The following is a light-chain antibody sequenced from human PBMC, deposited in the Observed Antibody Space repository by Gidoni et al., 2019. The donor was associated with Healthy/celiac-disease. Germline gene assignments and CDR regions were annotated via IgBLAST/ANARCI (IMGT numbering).Light chain of an antibody. Sequence: ELVMPQSPATLSVSPGERATLSCRASQSVSSNLAWYQQKTGQAPRLLIYGASTRATGIPARCSGSGSGTEFTLTISSRQSEDVAVYYCQQYNNWPPLTFGGGTKVEIK. V-gene: IGKV3-15*01. J-gene: IGKJ4*01. CDR3: QQYNNWPPLT. CDR2: GAS. CDR1: QSVSSN.